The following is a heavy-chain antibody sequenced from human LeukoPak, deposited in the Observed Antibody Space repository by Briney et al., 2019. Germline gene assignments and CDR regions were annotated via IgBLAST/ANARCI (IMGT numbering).Heavy chain of an antibody. V-gene: IGHV4-59*01. D-gene: IGHD6-13*01. CDR1: GGSISSYY. CDR3: ARDGSSSWYYGYYGMDV. Sequence: SETLSLTCTVSGGSISSYYWSWIRQPPGKGLEWIGYIYYSGSTNYNPSLKSRVTISVDTSKNQFSLKLSSVTAADTAVYYCARDGSSSWYYGYYGMDVWGQGTTVTVSS. J-gene: IGHJ6*02. CDR2: IYYSGST.